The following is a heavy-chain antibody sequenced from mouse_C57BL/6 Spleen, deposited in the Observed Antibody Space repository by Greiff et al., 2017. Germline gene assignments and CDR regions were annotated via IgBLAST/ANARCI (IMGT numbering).Heavy chain of an antibody. CDR1: GYSFTGYY. Sequence: DVKLQESGPELVKPGASVKISCKASGYSFTGYYMNWVKQSPEKSLEWIGEINPSTGGTTYNQKFKAKATLTVDKSSSTAYMQLKSLTSEDSAVYYCASSGDYGPLLDWGQGTLVTVSA. V-gene: IGHV1-42*01. D-gene: IGHD2-4*01. J-gene: IGHJ3*01. CDR3: ASSGDYGPLLD. CDR2: INPSTGGT.